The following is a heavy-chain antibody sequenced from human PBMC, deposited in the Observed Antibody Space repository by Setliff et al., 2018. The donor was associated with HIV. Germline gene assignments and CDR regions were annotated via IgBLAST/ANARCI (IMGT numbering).Heavy chain of an antibody. CDR2: IGTGGDT. D-gene: IGHD3-9*01. CDR3: ARGMRPPPLRYFDWLSYGMDV. V-gene: IGHV3-13*01. Sequence: GGSLRLSCATSGFAFSDYDFHWVRQVTGEGLEWVSAIGTGGDTYYADSVKGRFTISRDNSKNTLYLQMNSLRAEDTAVYYCARGMRPPPLRYFDWLSYGMDVWGQGTTVTVSS. J-gene: IGHJ6*02. CDR1: GFAFSDYD.